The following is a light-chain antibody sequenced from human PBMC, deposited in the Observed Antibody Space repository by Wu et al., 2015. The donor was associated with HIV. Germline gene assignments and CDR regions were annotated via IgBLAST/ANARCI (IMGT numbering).Light chain of an antibody. CDR1: QSISNNY. CDR3: QQYVSSIT. Sequence: EIVLTQSPGTLSLSPGERATLSCRASQSISNNYLAWYQQKPGQAPRVLIYGASSRATGIPDRFSGGGSGIDFSLTISRLEPEDFAVYYCQQYVSSITFGQGTRLDIK. J-gene: IGKJ5*01. V-gene: IGKV3-20*01. CDR2: GAS.